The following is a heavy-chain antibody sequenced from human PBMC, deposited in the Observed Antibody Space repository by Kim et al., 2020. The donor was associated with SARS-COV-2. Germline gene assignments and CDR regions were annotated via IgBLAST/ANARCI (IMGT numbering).Heavy chain of an antibody. D-gene: IGHD6-6*01. CDR1: GGTFSSYA. V-gene: IGHV1-69*13. Sequence: SVKVSCKASGGTFSSYAISWVRQAPGQGLEWMGGIIPIFGTANYAQKFQGRVTITADESTSTAYMELSSLRSEDTAVYYCARSGVEYSSSTSFGYWGQGTLVTVSS. CDR3: ARSGVEYSSSTSFGY. CDR2: IIPIFGTA. J-gene: IGHJ4*02.